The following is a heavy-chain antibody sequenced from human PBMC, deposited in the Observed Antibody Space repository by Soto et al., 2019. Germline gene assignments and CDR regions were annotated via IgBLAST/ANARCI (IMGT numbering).Heavy chain of an antibody. D-gene: IGHD3-10*01. V-gene: IGHV4-31*03. CDR2: INHRGSL. CDR1: GGSMTSGDQY. CDR3: ARELPPRQGKNLDV. Sequence: KPAETLALTCTVTGGSMTSGDQYWTWIRHRPGEGLEWFGYINHRGSLYYNPSLKSRVSMSVDTSKNQFSLNLSSVTAADTAVYYCARELPPRQGKNLDVWGPVPTFTV. J-gene: IGHJ6*02.